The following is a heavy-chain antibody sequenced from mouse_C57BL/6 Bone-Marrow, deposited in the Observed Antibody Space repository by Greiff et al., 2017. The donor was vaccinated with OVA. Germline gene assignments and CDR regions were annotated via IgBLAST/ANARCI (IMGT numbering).Heavy chain of an antibody. CDR1: GFTFSDYY. V-gene: IGHV5-12*01. CDR3: ARREGFWYFDV. Sequence: EVMLVESGGGLVQPGGSLKLSCAASGFTFSDYYMYWVRQTPEKRLEWVAYISNGGGSTYYPDTVKGRFTISRDNAKNTLYLQMSRLKSEDTAMYYCARREGFWYFDVWGTGTTVTVSS. CDR2: ISNGGGST. J-gene: IGHJ1*03.